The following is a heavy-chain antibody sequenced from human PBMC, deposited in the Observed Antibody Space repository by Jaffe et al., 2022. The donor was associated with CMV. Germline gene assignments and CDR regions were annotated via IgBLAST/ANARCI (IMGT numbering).Heavy chain of an antibody. V-gene: IGHV1-3*01. CDR2: INAGNGNT. D-gene: IGHD6-19*01. J-gene: IGHJ4*02. CDR3: ASGIAVAGTPWAFDY. CDR1: GYTFTSYA. Sequence: QVQLVQSGAEVKKPGASVKVSCKASGYTFTSYAMHWVRQAPGQRLEWMGWINAGNGNTKYSQKFQGRVTITRDTSASTAYMELSSLRSEDTAVYYCASGIAVAGTPWAFDYWGQGTLVTVSS.